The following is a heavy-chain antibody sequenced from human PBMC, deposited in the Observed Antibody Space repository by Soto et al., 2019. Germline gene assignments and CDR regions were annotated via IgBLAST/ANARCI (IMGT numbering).Heavy chain of an antibody. CDR2: IYSGGST. D-gene: IGHD6-6*01. CDR3: ARGITTVYSSSFLNYYYGMDV. CDR1: GFTVSSNY. V-gene: IGHV3-53*01. Sequence: EVQLVESGGGLIQPGGSLRLSCAASGFTVSSNYMSWVRQAPGKGLEWVSVIYSGGSTYYADSVKGRFTISRDNSKNTLYLQMNSLRAEDTAVYYCARGITTVYSSSFLNYYYGMDVWGQGTTVTVSS. J-gene: IGHJ6*02.